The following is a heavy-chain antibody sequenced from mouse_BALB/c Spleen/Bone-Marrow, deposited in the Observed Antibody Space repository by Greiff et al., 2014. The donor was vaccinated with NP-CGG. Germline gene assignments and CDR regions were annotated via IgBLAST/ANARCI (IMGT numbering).Heavy chain of an antibody. CDR1: GYTFTSYW. J-gene: IGHJ1*01. D-gene: IGHD1-1*01. CDR2: INPSNGRI. CDR3: ARKYYGSSYVWYFDV. V-gene: IGHV1S81*02. Sequence: QVQLQQSGAELVKPGASVKLSCKASGYTFTSYWMQWVKQGPGQGLEWIGEINPSNGRINYNEKFKSKATLTVDKSSSTAYMQLSSLTSEDSAVYYCARKYYGSSYVWYFDVWGAGTTVTVSS.